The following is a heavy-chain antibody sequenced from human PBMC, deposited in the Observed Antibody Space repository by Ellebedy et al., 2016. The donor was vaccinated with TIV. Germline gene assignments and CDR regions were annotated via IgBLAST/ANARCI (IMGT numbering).Heavy chain of an antibody. Sequence: GESLKISCAASGFTFSSYGMHWVRQAPGKGLEWVAVIWYDGSNKYYADSVKGRFTISRDNSKNTLYLQMNSLRAEDTAVYYCAKEGSGSYQDAFDIWGQGTMVTVSS. D-gene: IGHD1-26*01. CDR2: IWYDGSNK. J-gene: IGHJ3*02. V-gene: IGHV3-33*06. CDR3: AKEGSGSYQDAFDI. CDR1: GFTFSSYG.